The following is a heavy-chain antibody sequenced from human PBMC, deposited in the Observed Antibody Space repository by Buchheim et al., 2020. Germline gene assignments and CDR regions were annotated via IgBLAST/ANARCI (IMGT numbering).Heavy chain of an antibody. CDR3: ARTREWLDRGDYYFDY. CDR1: GGSISSYY. D-gene: IGHD3-3*01. CDR2: IYYSGST. V-gene: IGHV4-59*01. J-gene: IGHJ4*02. Sequence: QVQLQESGPGLVKPSETLSLTCTVSGGSISSYYWSWIRQPPGKGLEWIGYIYYSGSTNYNPSLTSRVTISVDTSKNQFSLNLSSVTAADTAVYYCARTREWLDRGDYYFDYWGQGTL.